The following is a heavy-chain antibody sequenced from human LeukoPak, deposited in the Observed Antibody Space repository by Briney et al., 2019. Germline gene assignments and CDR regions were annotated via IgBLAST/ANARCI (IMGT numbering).Heavy chain of an antibody. CDR1: GGSFSGYY. J-gene: IGHJ6*02. CDR3: ARDKVTMVRGVIYYYYGMDV. V-gene: IGHV4-34*01. Sequence: SETLSLTCAVYGGSFSGYYWSWIRQPPGKGLEWIGGINHSGSTNYNPSLKSRVTISVDTSKNQFSLKLSSVTAADTAVYYCARDKVTMVRGVIYYYYGMDVWGQGTTVTVSS. CDR2: INHSGST. D-gene: IGHD3-10*01.